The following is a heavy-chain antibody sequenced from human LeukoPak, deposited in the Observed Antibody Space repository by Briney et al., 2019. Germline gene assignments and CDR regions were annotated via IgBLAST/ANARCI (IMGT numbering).Heavy chain of an antibody. CDR3: AREVVVAATAYYYYYMDV. J-gene: IGHJ6*03. CDR1: GYTFTSYV. Sequence: EASVKVSCKASGYTFTSYVINWVRQATGQGLEWMGWINTNTGNPTYAQGFTGRFVFSLDTSVSTAYLQISSLKAEDTAVYYCAREVVVAATAYYYYYMDVWGKGTTVTVSS. D-gene: IGHD2-15*01. V-gene: IGHV7-4-1*02. CDR2: INTNTGNP.